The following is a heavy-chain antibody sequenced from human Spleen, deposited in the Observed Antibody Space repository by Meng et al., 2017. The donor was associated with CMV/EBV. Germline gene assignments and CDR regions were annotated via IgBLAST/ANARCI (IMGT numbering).Heavy chain of an antibody. CDR3: AHTGDRYSSSPEAFDP. CDR1: FSLSTSGVG. J-gene: IGHJ5*02. D-gene: IGHD6-6*01. CDR2: IYWNDDK. V-gene: IGHV2-5*01. Sequence: FSLSTSGVGVGWIRQPPGKALEWLALIYWNDDKRYSPSLKSRLTITKDTSKNQVVLTMTNMDPVDTATYYCAHTGDRYSSSPEAFDPWGQGTLVTVSS.